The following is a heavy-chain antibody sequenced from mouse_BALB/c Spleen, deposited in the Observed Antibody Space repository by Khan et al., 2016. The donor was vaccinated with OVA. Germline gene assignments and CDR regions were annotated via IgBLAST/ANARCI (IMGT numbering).Heavy chain of an antibody. CDR1: GFSLTSYG. J-gene: IGHJ3*01. CDR2: IWSGGST. CDR3: ERKEDDEEGRDY. V-gene: IGHV2-2*02. Sequence: QVQLKESGPGLVQPSQSLSITCTVSGFSLTSYGVPWVRQSPGKGLEWLGVIWSGGSTDYNEAFISRLSISKDKSKSQVFFKMNTLEGTDTAINYGERKEDDEEGRDYWGQGTLVTVAA.